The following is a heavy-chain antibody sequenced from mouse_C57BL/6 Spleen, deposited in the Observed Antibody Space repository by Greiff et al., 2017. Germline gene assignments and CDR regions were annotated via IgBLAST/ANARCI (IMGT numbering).Heavy chain of an antibody. V-gene: IGHV14-2*01. CDR2: IDPEDGET. Sequence: EVKLVESGAELVKPGASVKLSCTASGFNFKDYYMHWVKQRTEQGLEWIGWIDPEDGETKYAPTFQGKATLTADTSSNTAYLQLSSLTSEDTAVXYCARDYGNPCAMDYWGQGTSVTVSS. J-gene: IGHJ4*01. D-gene: IGHD2-1*01. CDR3: ARDYGNPCAMDY. CDR1: GFNFKDYY.